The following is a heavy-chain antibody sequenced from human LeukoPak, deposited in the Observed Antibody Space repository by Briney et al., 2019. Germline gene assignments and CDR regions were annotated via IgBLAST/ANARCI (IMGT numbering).Heavy chain of an antibody. J-gene: IGHJ4*02. CDR2: IYGGGNI. V-gene: IGHV3-53*01. CDR1: GFTVSSNY. Sequence: PGGSLRLSCAASGFTVSSNYMNWVRQAPGKGLEWVSVIYGGGNIYYADSVKGRFTISRDNSKNTLYLQMNSLRAEDTAVYYCARGAGYNYPYYFDYWDRGTLVTVSS. D-gene: IGHD5-24*01. CDR3: ARGAGYNYPYYFDY.